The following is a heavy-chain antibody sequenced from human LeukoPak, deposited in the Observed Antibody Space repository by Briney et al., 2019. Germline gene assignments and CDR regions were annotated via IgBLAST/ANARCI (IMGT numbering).Heavy chain of an antibody. J-gene: IGHJ4*02. Sequence: GGSLRLSCAASGFTISSYWMSWVRQAPGKGLEWVANIKQDGSEKYYVDSVKGRFSISRDNAKNSLYLQMNSLRAEDTAVYYCAKDQHYYDSSGYYYVFDYWGQGTLVTVSS. CDR3: AKDQHYYDSSGYYYVFDY. CDR1: GFTISSYW. V-gene: IGHV3-7*05. D-gene: IGHD3-22*01. CDR2: IKQDGSEK.